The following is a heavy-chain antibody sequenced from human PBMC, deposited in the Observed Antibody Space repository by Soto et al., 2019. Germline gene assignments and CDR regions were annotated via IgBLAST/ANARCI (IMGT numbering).Heavy chain of an antibody. Sequence: GGSLRLSCAASGFTFSSYEMNWVRQAPGKGLEWVSYISSSGSTIYYADSVKGRFTISRDNAKNSLYLQMNSLRAEDTAVYYCARVVWGSSRYISGSPGLDYWGQGTLVTVSS. CDR3: ARVVWGSSRYISGSPGLDY. CDR2: ISSSGSTI. V-gene: IGHV3-48*03. J-gene: IGHJ4*02. D-gene: IGHD3-16*02. CDR1: GFTFSSYE.